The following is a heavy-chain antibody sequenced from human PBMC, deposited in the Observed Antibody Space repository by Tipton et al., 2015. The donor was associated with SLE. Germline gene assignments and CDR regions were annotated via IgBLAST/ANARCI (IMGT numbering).Heavy chain of an antibody. CDR3: ARDLSSRLIIVVVAAFDI. V-gene: IGHV4-39*06. CDR2: LHYSGAT. CDR1: GDSSTANKYY. Sequence: KPSETLSLTCTLSGDSSTANKYYWGWIRQPPGKGLEWIGSLHYSGATYYNPSLNSRVTMSVDTSKNQFTLQLSSVTAADTAVYYCARDLSSRLIIVVVAAFDIWGQGTTVIVSS. J-gene: IGHJ3*02. D-gene: IGHD3-22*01.